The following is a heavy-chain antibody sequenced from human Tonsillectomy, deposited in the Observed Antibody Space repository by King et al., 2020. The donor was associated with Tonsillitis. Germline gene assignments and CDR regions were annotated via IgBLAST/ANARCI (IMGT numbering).Heavy chain of an antibody. V-gene: IGHV1-69*01. D-gene: IGHD6-6*01. Sequence: QVQLVQSGAEVKKPGSSVKVSCKASGDTFSNYAINWVRQAPGQGLEWMGGIIPMFATPNYAQKFQGRVTITADESTSTAYMEVSSLRSEDTAVYYCARAYSSSSSPFDYWGQGTLVTVSS. J-gene: IGHJ4*02. CDR2: IIPMFATP. CDR3: ARAYSSSSSPFDY. CDR1: GDTFSNYA.